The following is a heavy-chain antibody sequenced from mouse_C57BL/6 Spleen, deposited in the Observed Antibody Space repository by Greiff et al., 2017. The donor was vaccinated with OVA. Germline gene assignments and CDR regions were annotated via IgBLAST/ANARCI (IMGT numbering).Heavy chain of an antibody. CDR2: IDPSDSYT. CDR1: GYTFTSYW. V-gene: IGHV1-69*01. CDR3: SRGEVSSWFAY. J-gene: IGHJ3*01. D-gene: IGHD1-1*01. Sequence: QVQLQQPGAELVMPGASVKLSCKASGYTFTSYWMHWVKQRPGQGLEWIGEIDPSDSYTNYNQKFKGKSTLTVDKSSSTAYMQLSSLTSEDSAVYFSSRGEVSSWFAYWGQGTLVTVSA.